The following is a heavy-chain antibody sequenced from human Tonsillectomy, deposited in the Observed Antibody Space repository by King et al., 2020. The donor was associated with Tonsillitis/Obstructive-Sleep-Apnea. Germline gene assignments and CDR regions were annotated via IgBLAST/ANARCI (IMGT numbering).Heavy chain of an antibody. J-gene: IGHJ4*02. Sequence: VQLPQWGAGLLKPSATLSLTCTVYGGSFRGYYWSWIRQSPRKGLEWIGEIDDSGSAIYNPSLESRVTISVDTSKNQFSLKLTSVTAADTAVYFCSRTPPGRFCSGGSCHRARRDFDSWGQGTLVTVSS. V-gene: IGHV4-34*01. CDR3: SRTPPGRFCSGGSCHRARRDFDS. CDR1: GGSFRGYY. CDR2: IDDSGSA. D-gene: IGHD2-15*01.